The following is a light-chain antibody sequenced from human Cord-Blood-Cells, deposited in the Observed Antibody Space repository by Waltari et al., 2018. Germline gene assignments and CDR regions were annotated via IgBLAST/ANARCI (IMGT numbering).Light chain of an antibody. Sequence: QSALTQPASVSGSPGQSITISCTGTSSDVGSYNLVSWYQQHPGKAPKLMIYEGSKWPSGVSNRFSGSKSGNTASLTISGLQAEDEADYYCCSHAGSSTWVFGGGTKLTVL. J-gene: IGLJ3*02. CDR2: EGS. V-gene: IGLV2-23*01. CDR3: CSHAGSSTWV. CDR1: SSDVGSYNL.